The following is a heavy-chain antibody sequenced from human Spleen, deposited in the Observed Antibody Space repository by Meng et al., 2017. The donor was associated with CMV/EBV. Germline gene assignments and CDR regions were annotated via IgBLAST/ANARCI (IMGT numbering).Heavy chain of an antibody. CDR2: MNQDGSQK. Sequence: GGSLRLSCAASEFTFSSLWMTWVRQAPGEGLEWVANMNQDGSQKNYVDSVKGRFTVSRDNAKKSLYLQMNSLRAEDTAVYYCARADGSEYSSSSGLGGIDYWGQGTLVTVSS. D-gene: IGHD6-6*01. J-gene: IGHJ4*02. CDR1: EFTFSSLW. CDR3: ARADGSEYSSSSGLGGIDY. V-gene: IGHV3-7*01.